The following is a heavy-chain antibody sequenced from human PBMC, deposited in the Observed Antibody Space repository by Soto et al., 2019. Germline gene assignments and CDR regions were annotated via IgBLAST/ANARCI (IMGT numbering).Heavy chain of an antibody. J-gene: IGHJ4*02. D-gene: IGHD5-18*01. CDR1: GGSFSGYY. V-gene: IGHV4-34*01. CDR3: ARTYVDTAMVFDY. Sequence: QVQLQQWGAGLLKPSETLSLTCAVYGGSFSGYYWSWIRQPPGKGLEWIGEINHGGSTNYNPSLKRRVTISVHTSKNQFSLKLSSVTAADPAVYYCARTYVDTAMVFDYWGQGTLVTVSS. CDR2: INHGGST.